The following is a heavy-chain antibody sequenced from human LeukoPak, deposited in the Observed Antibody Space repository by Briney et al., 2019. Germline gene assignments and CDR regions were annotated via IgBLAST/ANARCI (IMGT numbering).Heavy chain of an antibody. J-gene: IGHJ4*02. CDR2: ISGSNSYI. Sequence: GGSLRLSCAASGFTFSSYTMHWIRQAPGKGLEWVSSISGSNSYIFYADSVKGRFTVSRDNARDSLYLQMNSLRAEDTAVYYCARALTTLTYEGYWGQGTLVTVSS. V-gene: IGHV3-21*01. CDR3: ARALTTLTYEGY. D-gene: IGHD1-1*01. CDR1: GFTFSSYT.